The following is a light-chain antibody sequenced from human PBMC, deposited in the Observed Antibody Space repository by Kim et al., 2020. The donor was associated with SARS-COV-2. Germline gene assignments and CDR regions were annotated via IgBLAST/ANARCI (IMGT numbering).Light chain of an antibody. CDR3: ATWDDSLNAWV. J-gene: IGLJ3*02. CDR1: NSNIGVNT. V-gene: IGLV1-44*01. CDR2: RNK. Sequence: GQRVTISCSGSNSNIGVNTVNCYQQFPGTAPKLHIYRNKQRPSGVPDRFAGAKSGSTDSLALSGLLSEDEAEYYCATWDDSLNAWVFGGGTQLTVL.